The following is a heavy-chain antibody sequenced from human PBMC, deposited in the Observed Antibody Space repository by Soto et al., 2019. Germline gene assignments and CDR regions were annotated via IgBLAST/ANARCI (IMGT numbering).Heavy chain of an antibody. CDR1: GGSINSYY. CDR2: IYYSGST. D-gene: IGHD3-16*02. V-gene: IGHV4-59*08. Sequence: SETLSLTCTVSGGSINSYYWSWIRQPPGKGLEWIGYIYYSGSTNYNPSLKSRVTISVDTSKNQFSLKLSSVAAADTAVYYCARLYGLDAFDIRGQGTMVTVSS. CDR3: ARLYGLDAFDI. J-gene: IGHJ3*02.